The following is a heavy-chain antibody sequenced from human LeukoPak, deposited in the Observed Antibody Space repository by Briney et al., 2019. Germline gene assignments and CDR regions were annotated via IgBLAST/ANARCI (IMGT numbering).Heavy chain of an antibody. V-gene: IGHV3-23*01. CDR1: GLTLTTCD. CDR2: ISISGDT. D-gene: IGHD2-15*01. Sequence: GGSLRLSCAASGLTLTTCDMRWVRQAPGKGLEWVSSISISGDTYYADSVKGRFTLSRDNSMDTLFLQMDSLRVEDTAVYYCEKELRPKENWGQGTMVTVSS. CDR3: EKELRPKEN. J-gene: IGHJ3*01.